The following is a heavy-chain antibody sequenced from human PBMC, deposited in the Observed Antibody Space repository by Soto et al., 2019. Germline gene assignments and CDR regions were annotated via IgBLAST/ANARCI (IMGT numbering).Heavy chain of an antibody. V-gene: IGHV3-23*01. CDR1: GLTFSNYA. D-gene: IGHD1-26*01. Sequence: EVRLLESGGGLVKPGGSLRLSCATSGLTFSNYAMSWVRQAPGGGLEWVSSMSGSSSTTYYADSVRGRFTISRDRSKNTLYLQMSSLRAEDTALYYCARPFIVGSTTLGYWGQGTLVTVSS. J-gene: IGHJ4*02. CDR3: ARPFIVGSTTLGY. CDR2: MSGSSSTT.